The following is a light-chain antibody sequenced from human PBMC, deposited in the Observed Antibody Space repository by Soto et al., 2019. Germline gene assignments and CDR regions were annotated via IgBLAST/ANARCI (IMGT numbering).Light chain of an antibody. CDR3: QQYGSSPWT. Sequence: EIVLTQSPGTLCLSPVEKATLSCRASQSVSSSYLAWYQQKPGQAPRLLIYGASSRATGIPDRFSGSGSGTDFTLTISRLEPEDFAVYYCQQYGSSPWTFGQGTKVDNK. CDR2: GAS. V-gene: IGKV3-20*01. CDR1: QSVSSSY. J-gene: IGKJ1*01.